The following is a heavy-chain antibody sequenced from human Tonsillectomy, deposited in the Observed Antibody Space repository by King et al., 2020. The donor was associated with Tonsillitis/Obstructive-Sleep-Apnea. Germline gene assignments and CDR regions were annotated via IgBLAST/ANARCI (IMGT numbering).Heavy chain of an antibody. D-gene: IGHD6-13*01. V-gene: IGHV3-21*01. CDR3: ARDVGPTSSSSQGH. CDR2: ISSSSSYI. J-gene: IGHJ4*02. CDR1: GFTFSSYN. Sequence: VQLVESGGGLVKPGGSLRLSCAASGFTFSSYNMNWVRQAPGKGLEWVSSISSSSSYIFYADSMKGRFTISRDNAKNSLYLQMNSLRAEDTAVYYCARDVGPTSSSSQGHWGQGTLVTVSS.